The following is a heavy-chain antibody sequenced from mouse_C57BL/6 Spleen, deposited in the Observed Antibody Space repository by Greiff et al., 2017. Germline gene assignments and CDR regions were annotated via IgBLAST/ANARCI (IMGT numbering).Heavy chain of an antibody. V-gene: IGHV1-81*01. CDR1: GYTFTSYG. D-gene: IGHD1-1*01. Sequence: QVQLQQSGAELARPGASVKLSCKASGYTFTSYGISWVKQRTGQGLEWIGEIYPRSGNTYYNEKFKGKATLTADKSSSTAYMELRSLTSEDSAVYFCAREGEITTVVEGRYFDYWGQGTTLTVSS. CDR2: IYPRSGNT. J-gene: IGHJ2*01. CDR3: AREGEITTVVEGRYFDY.